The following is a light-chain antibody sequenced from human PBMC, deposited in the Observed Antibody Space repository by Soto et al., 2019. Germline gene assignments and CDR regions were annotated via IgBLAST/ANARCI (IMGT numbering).Light chain of an antibody. CDR3: QSYDSSLSGDV. CDR2: GNN. J-gene: IGLJ1*01. Sequence: QSVLTQPPSVSGAPGQRVTISCTGTSSNIGAGYEVHWYQQLPGTAPKLLIYGNNNRPSGVPDRFSGSKSGTSASLAITGLQPEDEADYYCQSYDSSLSGDVFGPGTKLTVL. V-gene: IGLV1-40*01. CDR1: SSNIGAGYE.